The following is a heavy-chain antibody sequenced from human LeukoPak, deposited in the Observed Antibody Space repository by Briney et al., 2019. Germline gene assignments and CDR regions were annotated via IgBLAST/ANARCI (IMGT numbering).Heavy chain of an antibody. CDR3: AAAVAADNWFDP. CDR2: IYYSGST. CDR1: GGSISSSSYY. J-gene: IGHJ5*02. V-gene: IGHV4-39*07. Sequence: SETLSLTCTVSGGSISSSSYYWGWIRQPPGKGLERIGSIYYSGSTYYNPSLKSRVTISVDTSKNQFSLKLSSVTAADTAVYYCAAAVAADNWFDPWGQGTLVTVSS. D-gene: IGHD6-19*01.